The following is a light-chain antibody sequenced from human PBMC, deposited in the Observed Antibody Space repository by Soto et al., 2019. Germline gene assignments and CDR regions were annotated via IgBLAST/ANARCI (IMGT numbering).Light chain of an antibody. J-gene: IGKJ5*01. Sequence: EIVLTQSPAALSLSPGERATLSCRASQSISSYLAWYQQKPGQAPRLLIYDASNRATGIPARFSGSGSGTDFTLSISSLEPEDFAVYYCQHRNNWPITFGQGTRLEIK. CDR3: QHRNNWPIT. CDR1: QSISSY. V-gene: IGKV3-11*01. CDR2: DAS.